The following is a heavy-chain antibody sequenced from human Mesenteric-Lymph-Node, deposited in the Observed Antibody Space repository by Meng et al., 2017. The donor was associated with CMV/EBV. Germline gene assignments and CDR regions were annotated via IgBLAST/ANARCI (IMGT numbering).Heavy chain of an antibody. D-gene: IGHD3-9*01. CDR2: IYYSGST. CDR1: GDSISSGGYY. Sequence: LRLSCTVSGDSISSGGYYWSWIRQHPGKGLEWIGYIYYSGSTYYNPSLKSRVTISVDTSKNQFSLKLSSVTAADTAVYYCARSPGYYFDYWGQGTLVTVSS. CDR3: ARSPGYYFDY. J-gene: IGHJ4*02. V-gene: IGHV4-31*03.